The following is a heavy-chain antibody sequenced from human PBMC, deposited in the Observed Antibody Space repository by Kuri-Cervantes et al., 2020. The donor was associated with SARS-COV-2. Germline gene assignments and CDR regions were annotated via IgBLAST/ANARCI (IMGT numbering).Heavy chain of an antibody. D-gene: IGHD3-22*01. CDR2: ISSSSSTI. V-gene: IGHV3-48*02. CDR1: GFTFSNSD. Sequence: GESLKISCAASGFTFSNSDMNWVHQAPGKGLEWVSYISSSSSTIYYADSVKGRFTISRDNAKNSLYLQMNSLRDEDTAVYYCARDQTYYYDSSGYPGDYWGQGTLVTVSS. J-gene: IGHJ4*02. CDR3: ARDQTYYYDSSGYPGDY.